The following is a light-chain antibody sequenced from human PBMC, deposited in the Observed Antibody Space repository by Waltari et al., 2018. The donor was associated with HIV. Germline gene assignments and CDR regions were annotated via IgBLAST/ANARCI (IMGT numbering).Light chain of an antibody. CDR2: DNN. V-gene: IGLV1-51*01. J-gene: IGLJ3*02. CDR3: EAWDSSLSTGRV. CDR1: SSNIGNNY. Sequence: QSVLTQPPSVSAAPGQKVTISCSGSSSNIGNNYVSWYQQVPGTSPKVLIYDNNKRPSGIPDRFSGSKSGTSATLDITGLQTGDEADYYCEAWDSSLSTGRVFGGGTKLTAL.